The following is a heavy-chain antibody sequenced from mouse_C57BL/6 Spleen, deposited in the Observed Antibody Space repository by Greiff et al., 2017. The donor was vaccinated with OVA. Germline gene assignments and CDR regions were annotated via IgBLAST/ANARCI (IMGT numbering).Heavy chain of an antibody. D-gene: IGHD2-4*01. V-gene: IGHV5-16*01. CDR3: ARVDYEAYYYAMDY. Sequence: EVKLVESEGGLVQPGSSMKLSCTASGFTFSDYYMAWVRQVPEKGLEWVANINYDGSSTYYLDSLKSRFIISRDNAKNILYLQMSSLKSEDTATYYCARVDYEAYYYAMDYWGQGTSGTVSS. J-gene: IGHJ4*01. CDR2: INYDGSST. CDR1: GFTFSDYY.